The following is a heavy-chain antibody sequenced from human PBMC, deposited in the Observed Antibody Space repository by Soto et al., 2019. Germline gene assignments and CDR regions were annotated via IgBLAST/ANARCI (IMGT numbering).Heavy chain of an antibody. V-gene: IGHV4-31*03. CDR3: ARVASFFRPATTGAEPTPNFDY. CDR1: GGSISSDDYS. J-gene: IGHJ4*02. D-gene: IGHD1-26*01. CDR2: IYHSGST. Sequence: QVQLQESGPGQVKPSQTLSLTCTVSGGSISSDDYSWSWIRQHPGKGLECIGCIYHSGSTYSNPSLSSRVAISVDTSKNQFSLNLNSVTAADTAVYYCARVASFFRPATTGAEPTPNFDYWGQGTLVTVSS.